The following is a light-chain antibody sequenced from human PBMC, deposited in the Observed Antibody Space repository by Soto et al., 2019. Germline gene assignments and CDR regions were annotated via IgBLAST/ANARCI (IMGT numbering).Light chain of an antibody. CDR1: QSVSLS. CDR3: QQRSNWPT. V-gene: IGKV3-15*01. CDR2: GAY. J-gene: IGKJ2*01. Sequence: EIVLTQSPAALSVSLGNSGTXXCRASQSVSLSLAWFQMRPGQPPRXLIYGAYTRATDIPARFSGSGSGTDFTLTISSLEPEDFAVYYCQQRSNWPTFGPGTKVDIK.